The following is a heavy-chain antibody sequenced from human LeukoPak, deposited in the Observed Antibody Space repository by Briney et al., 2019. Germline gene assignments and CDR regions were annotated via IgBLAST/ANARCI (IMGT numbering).Heavy chain of an antibody. CDR1: GFTLSNAW. CDR2: IKSKTDGGTT. V-gene: IGHV3-15*01. Sequence: GGSLRLSCAASGFTLSNAWMSWVRQAPGKGLEWVGRIKSKTDGGTTGYVAPVKGRFTISRDDSKNTLYLQMNSLKTEDTAVYYCITGIQLWLEVYWGQGTLVTVSS. CDR3: ITGIQLWLEVY. J-gene: IGHJ4*02. D-gene: IGHD5-18*01.